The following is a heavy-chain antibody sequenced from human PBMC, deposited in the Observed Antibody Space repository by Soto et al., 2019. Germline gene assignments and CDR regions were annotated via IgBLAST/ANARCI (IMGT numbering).Heavy chain of an antibody. Sequence: PSETLSLTCSVSGGSMSEYFWSWIRQSPERGLEWIGYVYYLGSTDYNPSLKSRVTISVDTSKRQFSLRLSSVTAADAAIYYCARDGYDGSGSPYPAYWGPGIQVTVPS. CDR2: VYYLGST. D-gene: IGHD3-10*01. V-gene: IGHV4-59*01. CDR3: ARDGYDGSGSPYPAY. CDR1: GGSMSEYF. J-gene: IGHJ4*02.